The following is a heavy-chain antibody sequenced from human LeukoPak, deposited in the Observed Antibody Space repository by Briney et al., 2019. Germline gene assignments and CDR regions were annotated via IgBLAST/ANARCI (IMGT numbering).Heavy chain of an antibody. Sequence: PGGSLRLSCAASGFTFSSYAMHWVRQAPGKGLEWVAVISYDGSNKYYADSVKGRFTISRDNSKTTLYLQMNSLRAEDTAVYYCARGQIEDGYTIFGVVIYLDYWGQGTLVTVSS. V-gene: IGHV3-30-3*01. J-gene: IGHJ4*02. CDR1: GFTFSSYA. CDR2: ISYDGSNK. CDR3: ARGQIEDGYTIFGVVIYLDY. D-gene: IGHD3-3*01.